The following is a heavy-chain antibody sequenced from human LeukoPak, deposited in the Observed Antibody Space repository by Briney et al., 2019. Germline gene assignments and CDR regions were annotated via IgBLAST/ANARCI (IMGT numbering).Heavy chain of an antibody. Sequence: GGSLRLSCAASGFTFSSYGMHWVRQAPGKGLEWVAVIWYDGSNKYYADSVKGRFTISRDNSKNTLYLQMNSLRAEDTAVYYCARDRDYYDSSGYLDWRQGTLVTVSS. J-gene: IGHJ4*02. D-gene: IGHD3-22*01. CDR3: ARDRDYYDSSGYLD. CDR1: GFTFSSYG. V-gene: IGHV3-33*01. CDR2: IWYDGSNK.